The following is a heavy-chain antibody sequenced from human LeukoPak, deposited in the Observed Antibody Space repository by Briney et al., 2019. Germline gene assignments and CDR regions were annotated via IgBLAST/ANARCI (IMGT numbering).Heavy chain of an antibody. CDR3: ARVSSYDFWSAAFDP. CDR2: IYYSGST. D-gene: IGHD3-3*01. CDR1: GGSISSYY. V-gene: IGHV4-59*01. J-gene: IGHJ5*02. Sequence: SETLSLTCTVSGGSISSYYWSWIRQPSGKGLEWIGYIYYSGSTNYNPSLKSRVTISVDTSKNQFSLKLSSVTAADTAVYYCARVSSYDFWSAAFDPWGQGTLVTVSS.